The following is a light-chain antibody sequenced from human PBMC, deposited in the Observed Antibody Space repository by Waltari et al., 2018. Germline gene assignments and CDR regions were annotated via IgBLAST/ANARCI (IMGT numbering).Light chain of an antibody. Sequence: QLVLTQSPSASASLGASVKLTCTLSRGHSDYAIAWHQKQPEKGPRFLMKLNSYDSHAKGAGIPDRFSGSSSGAERFLTISSLQSEDEADYYCQTWGTGTHVVFGGGTKLTVL. CDR1: RGHSDYA. J-gene: IGLJ2*01. V-gene: IGLV4-69*01. CDR3: QTWGTGTHVV. CDR2: LNSYDSH.